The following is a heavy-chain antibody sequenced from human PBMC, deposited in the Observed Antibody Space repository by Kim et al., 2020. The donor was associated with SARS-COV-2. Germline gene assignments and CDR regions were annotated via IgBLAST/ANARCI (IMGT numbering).Heavy chain of an antibody. CDR3: AKHIVTATYDY. J-gene: IGHJ4*02. Sequence: TYYAGSVRGRFTISRDNSKNTLYLQMNSLRAEDTATYYCAKHIVTATYDYWGQGTLVAVSS. CDR2: T. V-gene: IGHV3-23*01. D-gene: IGHD5-12*01.